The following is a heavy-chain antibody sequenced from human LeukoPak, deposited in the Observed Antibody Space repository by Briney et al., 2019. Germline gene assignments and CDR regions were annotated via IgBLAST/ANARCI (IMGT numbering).Heavy chain of an antibody. CDR3: AKTKGYSYGYYFDY. CDR2: MSYDGFNK. Sequence: GGSLRLSCAASGFTFSSYAMHWVRQSLGKGLEWVAVMSYDGFNKYYADSVKGRFTISRDNSMNTLYLQMNSLRAEDTAVYYCAKTKGYSYGYYFDYWGQGTLVTVSS. V-gene: IGHV3-30*18. J-gene: IGHJ4*02. CDR1: GFTFSSYA. D-gene: IGHD5-18*01.